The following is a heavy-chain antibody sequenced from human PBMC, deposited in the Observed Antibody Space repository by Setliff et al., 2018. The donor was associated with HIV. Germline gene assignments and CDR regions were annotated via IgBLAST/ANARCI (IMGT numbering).Heavy chain of an antibody. CDR2: IKSKTDGETE. Sequence: ETLSLTCAVSGGSISSNWWSWVRQAPGKGLEWVGRIKSKTDGETEDYAAPVKGRFTISRDDSRSTLYLQMNSLITEDTALYYCTTGTRLVDWGQGALVTVSS. V-gene: IGHV3-15*01. D-gene: IGHD2-21*01. CDR3: TTGTRLVD. CDR1: GGSISSNW. J-gene: IGHJ4*02.